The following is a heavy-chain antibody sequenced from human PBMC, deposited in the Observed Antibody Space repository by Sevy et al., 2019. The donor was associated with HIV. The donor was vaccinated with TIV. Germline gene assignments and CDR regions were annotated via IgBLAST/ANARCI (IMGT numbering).Heavy chain of an antibody. Sequence: GGSLRLSCAASGFTFSHYGMQWVRQAPGKGLEWVALIWNDGSNKYYADSVKGRFTTSRDNSKNTLYLQLSSLRAEDTAVYYCARDPRIFGDYLLTYFDYWGQGVLVTVSS. D-gene: IGHD4-17*01. J-gene: IGHJ4*02. CDR2: IWNDGSNK. CDR1: GFTFSHYG. V-gene: IGHV3-33*01. CDR3: ARDPRIFGDYLLTYFDY.